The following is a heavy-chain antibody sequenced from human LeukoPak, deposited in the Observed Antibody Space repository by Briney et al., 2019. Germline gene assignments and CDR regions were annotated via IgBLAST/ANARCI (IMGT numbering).Heavy chain of an antibody. J-gene: IGHJ4*02. CDR3: ARDQRPSCLGGICYSGDY. V-gene: IGHV1-69*13. D-gene: IGHD2-15*01. CDR2: IVTIIGTA. CDR1: GGTFHSYI. Sequence: SVKVSCKASGGTFHSYIVTWVRQAPGQGLEWMGGIVTIIGTANYAQKFQGRVTITADDSTSTAYMELRSLRSEDTAIYYCARDQRPSCLGGICYSGDYWGQGTLVTVTS.